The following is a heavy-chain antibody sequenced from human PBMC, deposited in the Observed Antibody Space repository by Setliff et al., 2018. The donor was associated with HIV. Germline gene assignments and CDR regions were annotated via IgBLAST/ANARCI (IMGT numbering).Heavy chain of an antibody. CDR3: TTLVGANPWHDAFDI. CDR2: INTDGSST. V-gene: IGHV3-74*01. CDR1: GFTFTGYW. J-gene: IGHJ3*02. Sequence: GGSLRLSCAASGFTFTGYWMHWVRQAPGKGLLWVSRINTDGSSTTYADSVKGRFTISVDDSGNTLHLQMNSLQTEDTAVYYCTTLVGANPWHDAFDIWGHGTMVTVSS. D-gene: IGHD1-26*01.